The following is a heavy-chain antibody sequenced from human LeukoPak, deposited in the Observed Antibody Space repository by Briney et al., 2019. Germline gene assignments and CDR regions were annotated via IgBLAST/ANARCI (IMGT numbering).Heavy chain of an antibody. V-gene: IGHV4-61*01. J-gene: IGHJ4*02. CDR1: GGSVSSGSYY. Sequence: SETLSLSCTVSGGSVSSGSYYWNWIRQPPGKGLEGIGYIYYSGSTNYDPSLKSRVTISVDTSKNQFSLKLSSVTAADTALYYCARGMVVVVAATPDYFDYWGQGTLVTVSS. CDR2: IYYSGST. CDR3: ARGMVVVVAATPDYFDY. D-gene: IGHD2-15*01.